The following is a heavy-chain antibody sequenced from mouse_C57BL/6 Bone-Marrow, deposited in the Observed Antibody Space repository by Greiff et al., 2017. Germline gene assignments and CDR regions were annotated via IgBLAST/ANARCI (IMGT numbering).Heavy chain of an antibody. J-gene: IGHJ1*03. D-gene: IGHD1-1*01. CDR2: IYPGDGDT. V-gene: IGHV1-82*01. CDR1: GYAFSSSW. CDR3: ARPYYGSSYHWYFDV. Sequence: VQLQQSGPELVKPGASVKISCKASGYAFSSSWMNWVKQRPGKGLEWIGRIYPGDGDTNYNGKFKGKATLTADKSSSTAYMQLSSLTSEDSAVYFCARPYYGSSYHWYFDVWGTGTTVTFSS.